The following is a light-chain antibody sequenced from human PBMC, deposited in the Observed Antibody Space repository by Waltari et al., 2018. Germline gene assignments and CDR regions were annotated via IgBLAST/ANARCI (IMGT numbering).Light chain of an antibody. J-gene: IGLJ3*02. CDR3: QTWGTGIMV. CDR2: LNTDGSH. Sequence: QIVLTHSPSASASLGASVTLTRTLSSGHSRYAIAWHQQQPQKGPRYLMNLNTDGSHSKGDGIPDRFSGSRSGAEGYLTISSLQSDDEADYYCQTWGTGIMVFGGGTKLTVL. V-gene: IGLV4-69*01. CDR1: SGHSRYA.